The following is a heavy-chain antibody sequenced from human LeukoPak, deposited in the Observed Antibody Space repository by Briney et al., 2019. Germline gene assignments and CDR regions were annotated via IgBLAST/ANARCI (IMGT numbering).Heavy chain of an antibody. CDR3: ASEHCSSTSCFSAY. J-gene: IGHJ4*02. CDR2: MNPNSGNT. CDR1: GYTFTSYD. Sequence: ASVKVSCKASGYTFTSYDINWVRQATGQGLEWMGWMNPNSGNTGYAQKFQGRVTMTRDTSISTAYVELSRLRSDDTAVYYCASEHCSSTSCFSAYWGQGTLVTVSS. V-gene: IGHV1-8*01. D-gene: IGHD2-2*01.